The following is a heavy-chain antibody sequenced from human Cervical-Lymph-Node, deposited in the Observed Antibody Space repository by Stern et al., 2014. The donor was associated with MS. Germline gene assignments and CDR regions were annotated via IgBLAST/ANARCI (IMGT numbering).Heavy chain of an antibody. V-gene: IGHV3-21*02. D-gene: IGHD6-19*01. CDR1: GFIFSNYD. Sequence: VQLVESGGGLVKPGGSLRLSCEASGFIFSNYDMTWVRQTPGQGLEWVSSPFSRSHIYSAASVSGRFTISSDNPHTSPSLPITRLRAEDTAVYYCARRGVVLVGGTRQYYFDSWGQGTLVTVSS. CDR2: PFSRSHI. J-gene: IGHJ4*02. CDR3: ARRGVVLVGGTRQYYFDS.